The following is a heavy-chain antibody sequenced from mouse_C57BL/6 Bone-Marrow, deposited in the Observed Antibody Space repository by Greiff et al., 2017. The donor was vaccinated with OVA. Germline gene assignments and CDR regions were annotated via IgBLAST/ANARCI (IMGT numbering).Heavy chain of an antibody. CDR2: INPNNGGT. V-gene: IGHV1-18*01. D-gene: IGHD2-4*01. Sequence: EVQLQQSGPELVKPGASVTIPCKASGYTFTDYNMDWVKQSPGKSLEWIGDINPNNGGTIYNQKFKGKATLTADKSSSTAYMELRSLTSEDTAVYYCARWDYDYDSDWYFDVWGTGTTVTVSS. J-gene: IGHJ1*03. CDR1: GYTFTDYN. CDR3: ARWDYDYDSDWYFDV.